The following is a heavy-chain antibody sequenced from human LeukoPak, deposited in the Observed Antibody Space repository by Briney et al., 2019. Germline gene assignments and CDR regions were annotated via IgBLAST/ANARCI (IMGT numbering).Heavy chain of an antibody. J-gene: IGHJ4*02. CDR2: IRYDGSNK. Sequence: GGSLRLSCTASGFAFSSYGMHWVRQAPGKGLEWVAFIRYDGSNKYYADSVKGRFTISRDNSKNTLYLQMNSLRAEDTAVYYCAKEKKYYYDSTGYPGYDYWGQGTLVTVSS. V-gene: IGHV3-30*02. CDR3: AKEKKYYYDSTGYPGYDY. CDR1: GFAFSSYG. D-gene: IGHD3-22*01.